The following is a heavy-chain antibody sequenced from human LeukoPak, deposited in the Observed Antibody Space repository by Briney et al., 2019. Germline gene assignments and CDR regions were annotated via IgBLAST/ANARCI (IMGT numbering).Heavy chain of an antibody. CDR1: GFTFASSI. CDR2: IVVGSGDT. J-gene: IGHJ4*02. V-gene: IGHV1-58*02. CDR3: AADDFSTTGPIDS. Sequence: GTSVKVSCKASGFTFASSIIQWVRQARGLHLEWIGWIVVGSGDTIYAQRFQERVTITRDVSAGTAYMELSSLRSEDTAVYFCAADDFSTTGPIDSWGQGTLVSVSS. D-gene: IGHD3-3*01.